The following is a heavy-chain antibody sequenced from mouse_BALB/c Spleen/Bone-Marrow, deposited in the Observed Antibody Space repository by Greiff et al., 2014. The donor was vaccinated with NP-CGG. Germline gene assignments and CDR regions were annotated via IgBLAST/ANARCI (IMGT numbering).Heavy chain of an antibody. D-gene: IGHD1-1*01. V-gene: IGHV5-9-3*01. J-gene: IGHJ1*01. CDR3: ARQDYYGSSPHWYFDV. CDR1: GFTFSSYA. Sequence: EVKLVESGGGLVKPGGSLKLSCAASGFTFSSYAMSWVRQTPEKRLEWVATTSSGGSYTYYADSVKGRFTISRDTAKNTLYLQMSSLRSEDTAMYYCARQDYYGSSPHWYFDVWGAGTTVTVSS. CDR2: TSSGGSYT.